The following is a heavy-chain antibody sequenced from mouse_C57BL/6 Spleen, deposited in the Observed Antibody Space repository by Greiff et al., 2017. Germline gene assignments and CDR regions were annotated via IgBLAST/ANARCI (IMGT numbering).Heavy chain of an antibody. Sequence: EVHLVESEGGLVQPGSSMKLSCTASGFTFSDYYMAWVRQVPEKGLEWVANINYDGSSTYYLDSLKSRFIISRDNAKNILYLQMSSLKSEDTATYYCARAKLSWYFDYWGQGTTLTVSS. CDR3: ARAKLSWYFDY. V-gene: IGHV5-16*01. CDR2: INYDGSST. D-gene: IGHD4-1*01. J-gene: IGHJ2*01. CDR1: GFTFSDYY.